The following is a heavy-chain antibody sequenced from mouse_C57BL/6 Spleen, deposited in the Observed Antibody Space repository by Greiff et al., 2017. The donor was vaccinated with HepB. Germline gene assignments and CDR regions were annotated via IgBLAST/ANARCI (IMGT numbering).Heavy chain of an antibody. J-gene: IGHJ3*01. D-gene: IGHD5-1*01. Sequence: EVQLQQSGPVLVKPGASVKMSCKASGYTFTDYYMNWVKQSHGKSLEWIGVINPYNGGTSYKQKFTGKATLTVDKSSSTAYMELNSLNSEDSAVYYCARGDEYRAWFAYWGQGTLVTVSA. CDR2: INPYNGGT. CDR3: ARGDEYRAWFAY. CDR1: GYTFTDYY. V-gene: IGHV1-19*01.